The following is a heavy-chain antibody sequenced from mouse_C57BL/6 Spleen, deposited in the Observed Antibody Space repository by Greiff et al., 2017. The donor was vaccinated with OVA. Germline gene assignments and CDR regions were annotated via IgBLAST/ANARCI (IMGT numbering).Heavy chain of an antibody. CDR2: INPNYGTT. CDR1: GYSFTDYH. CDR3: ARRVRNLWCAY. V-gene: IGHV1-39*01. D-gene: IGHD6-1*01. Sequence: VQLKQSGPELVKPGASVKISCKASGYSFTDYHMNWVKQSTGKSLEWIGVINPNYGTTSYNQKFKGKATLTVDKSSSTAYMQRNSLTSEDSAVYYCARRVRNLWCAYWGQGTLVTVSA. J-gene: IGHJ3*01.